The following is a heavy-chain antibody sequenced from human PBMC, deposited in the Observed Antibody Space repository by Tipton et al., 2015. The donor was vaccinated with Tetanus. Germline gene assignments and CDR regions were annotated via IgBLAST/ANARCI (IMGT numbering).Heavy chain of an antibody. J-gene: IGHJ6*02. CDR3: ARESKTVGESSSWYGAYGMHV. V-gene: IGHV3-7*01. CDR1: GFTFSSYW. D-gene: IGHD6-13*01. CDR2: IKHDGSEK. Sequence: SLRLSCAASGFTFSSYWMSWVRQAPGKGLEWVANIKHDGSEKYYVDSVKGRFTISRDNAKNSLYLQMNSLRAEDTAVYYCARESKTVGESSSWYGAYGMHVGRRSTAVTVSS.